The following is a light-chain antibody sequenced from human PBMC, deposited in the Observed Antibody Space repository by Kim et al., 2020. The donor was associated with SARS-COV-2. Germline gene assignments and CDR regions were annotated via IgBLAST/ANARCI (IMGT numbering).Light chain of an antibody. CDR3: QAWDSSTAV. CDR1: ELGDKF. CDR2: QHT. Sequence: SVSTGQTASITCSGSELGDKFAYWYQKKPGHSPVLVIYQHTKRPSGISQRFSGSSSGNTATLTISRAQTMDEADYYCQAWDSSTAVFGGGTQLTVL. J-gene: IGLJ3*02. V-gene: IGLV3-1*01.